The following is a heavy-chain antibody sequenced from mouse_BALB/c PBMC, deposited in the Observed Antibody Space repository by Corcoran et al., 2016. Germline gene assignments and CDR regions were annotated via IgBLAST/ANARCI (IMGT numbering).Heavy chain of an antibody. Sequence: QVQLQQSGAELMKPEASVKIYCKDTGYTFSSYWMEGVKRRPGHGLEWIVEILPGSGSTNYNEKFKGKSTFTADTSSNTAYMQLSSLTSENSSVYYGARYYRYDFDCLGQGSTLTVSS. V-gene: IGHV1-9*01. D-gene: IGHD2-14*01. CDR3: ARYYRYDFDC. CDR1: GYTFSSYW. CDR2: ILPGSGST. J-gene: IGHJ2*01.